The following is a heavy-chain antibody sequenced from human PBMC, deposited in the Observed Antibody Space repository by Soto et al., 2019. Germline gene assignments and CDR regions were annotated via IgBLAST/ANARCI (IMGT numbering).Heavy chain of an antibody. Sequence: SVKVSCKASGGTFSSYAISWVRQAPGQGLEWMGGIIPIFGTANYAQKFQGRVTITADESTSTAYMELSSLRSKDTAVYYCARYSSSVRPTGFDPWGQGTLVTVSS. V-gene: IGHV1-69*13. D-gene: IGHD6-6*01. CDR3: ARYSSSVRPTGFDP. CDR1: GGTFSSYA. J-gene: IGHJ5*02. CDR2: IIPIFGTA.